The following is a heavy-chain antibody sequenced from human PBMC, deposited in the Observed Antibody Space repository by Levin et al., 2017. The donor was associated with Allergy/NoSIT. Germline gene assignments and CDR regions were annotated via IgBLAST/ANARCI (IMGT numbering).Heavy chain of an antibody. Sequence: RASVKVSCKASGYTFSDHGISWVRQAPGQGLEWLGWISANNGNTNYAQKLQGRVTMTTDTSTSTAYMELRSLRSDDTAVYYCTRQRGDNSMWHSLHWGQGTLVTVSS. J-gene: IGHJ4*02. D-gene: IGHD2/OR15-2a*01. CDR1: GYTFSDHG. CDR3: TRQRGDNSMWHSLH. V-gene: IGHV1-18*01. CDR2: ISANNGNT.